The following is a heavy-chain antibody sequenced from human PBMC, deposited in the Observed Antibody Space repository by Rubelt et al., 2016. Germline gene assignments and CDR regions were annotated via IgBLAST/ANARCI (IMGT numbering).Heavy chain of an antibody. J-gene: IGHJ6*02. CDR2: ISSSSSYI. D-gene: IGHD1-1*01. Sequence: AASGFTFSSYSMNWVRQAPGKGLEWVSSISSSSSYIYYADSVKGRFTISRDNSKNTLYLQMNSLRAEDTAVYYCARDRLSARYNWNDGRSPRWGYYGMDVWGQGTMVTVSS. CDR1: GFTFSSYS. CDR3: ARDRLSARYNWNDGRSPRWGYYGMDV. V-gene: IGHV3-21*01.